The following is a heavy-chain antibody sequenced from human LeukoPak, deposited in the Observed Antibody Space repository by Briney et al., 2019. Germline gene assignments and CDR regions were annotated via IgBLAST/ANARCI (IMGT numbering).Heavy chain of an antibody. CDR1: GFTFSSYG. D-gene: IGHD3-10*01. Sequence: PGGSLRLSCAASGFTFSSYGMHWVRQAPGKGLEWVAVISYDGSNKYYADSVKGRFTISRDNSKNTLYLRMNSLRAEDTAVYYCAKDLPNGSGFDPWGQGTLVTVSS. J-gene: IGHJ5*02. CDR3: AKDLPNGSGFDP. CDR2: ISYDGSNK. V-gene: IGHV3-30*18.